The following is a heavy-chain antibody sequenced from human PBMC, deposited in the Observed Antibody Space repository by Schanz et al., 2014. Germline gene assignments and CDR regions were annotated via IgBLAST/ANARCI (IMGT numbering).Heavy chain of an antibody. D-gene: IGHD6-19*01. V-gene: IGHV3-23*04. Sequence: EVQLVESGGGLVQPGRSLRLSCVASGFRFDDYAMHWVRQAPGKGLEWVSGMSGSGSTADYADSVKGRFTISRDNSRKTLYLQMNSLRADDTAVYYCARDLISSGWYGWGQGTLVTVSS. CDR1: GFRFDDYA. CDR3: ARDLISSGWYG. J-gene: IGHJ4*02. CDR2: MSGSGSTA.